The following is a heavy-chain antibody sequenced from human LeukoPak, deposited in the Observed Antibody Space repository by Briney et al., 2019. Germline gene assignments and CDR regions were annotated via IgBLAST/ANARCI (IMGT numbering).Heavy chain of an antibody. CDR2: INHSGST. J-gene: IGHJ4*02. CDR3: ARGPSPSGDFSVGY. V-gene: IGHV4-34*01. Sequence: SETLSLTCAVYGGSFSGYYWSWIRQPPGKGLEWIGEINHSGSTNYNPSLKSRVTISVDTSKNQFPLKLSSVTAADTAVYYCARGPSPSGDFSVGYWGQGTLVTVSS. CDR1: GGSFSGYY. D-gene: IGHD4-17*01.